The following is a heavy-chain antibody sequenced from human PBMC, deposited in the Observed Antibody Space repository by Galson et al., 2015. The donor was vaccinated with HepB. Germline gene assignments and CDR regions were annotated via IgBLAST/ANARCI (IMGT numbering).Heavy chain of an antibody. CDR2: IPYDGSNK. Sequence: SLRLSCAASGFSLSNYAMHWVRQAPGKGLEWVAVIPYDGSNKYYADSVKGRFTISRDNSKNALYLQTNSLRAEDTAVYYCAKDVRGVPGVWGALYYLDYWGQGTLVTVSP. V-gene: IGHV3-30*04. CDR3: AKDVRGVPGVWGALYYLDY. J-gene: IGHJ4*02. CDR1: GFSLSNYA. D-gene: IGHD3-10*01.